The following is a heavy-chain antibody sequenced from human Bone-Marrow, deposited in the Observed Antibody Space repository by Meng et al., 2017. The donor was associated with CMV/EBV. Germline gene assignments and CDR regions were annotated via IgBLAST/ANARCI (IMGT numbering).Heavy chain of an antibody. J-gene: IGHJ6*02. V-gene: IGHV1-18*01. CDR3: ARERPSGYSSSWYSYYYYGMDV. CDR1: GYTFTSYG. D-gene: IGHD6-13*01. CDR2: ISAYNGNT. Sequence: ASVKVSCKASGYTFTSYGISWVRQAPGQGLEWMGWISAYNGNTNYAQKLQGRVTMATDTSTSTAYMELRSLRSDDTAVYYCARERPSGYSSSWYSYYYYGMDVWGQGTTATVSS.